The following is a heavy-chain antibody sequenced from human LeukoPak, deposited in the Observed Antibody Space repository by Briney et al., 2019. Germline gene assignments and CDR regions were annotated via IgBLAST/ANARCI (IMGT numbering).Heavy chain of an antibody. Sequence: QSGGSLRLSCAASGFTFSSYSMNWVRQAPGKGLEWVSSISSSSSYIYYADSVKGRFTISRDNAKNSLYLQMNSLRAEDTALYYCARGMWVDSSGYYPPFDYWGQGTLVTVSS. J-gene: IGHJ4*02. V-gene: IGHV3-21*04. CDR2: ISSSSSYI. CDR1: GFTFSSYS. CDR3: ARGMWVDSSGYYPPFDY. D-gene: IGHD3-22*01.